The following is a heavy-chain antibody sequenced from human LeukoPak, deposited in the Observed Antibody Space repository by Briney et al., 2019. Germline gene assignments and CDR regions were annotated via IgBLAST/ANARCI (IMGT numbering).Heavy chain of an antibody. CDR1: GFTVSSNY. CDR3: TRSGSPDFDY. CDR2: LTGSGTTT. D-gene: IGHD1-26*01. V-gene: IGHV3-23*01. J-gene: IGHJ4*02. Sequence: GGSLRLSCAASGFTVSSNYMSWVRQAPGKGLEWVSTLTGSGTTTFYADSVKGRFTISRDNSKNSLYLQMNSLRVEDTAVYYCTRSGSPDFDYWGQGTLVTVSS.